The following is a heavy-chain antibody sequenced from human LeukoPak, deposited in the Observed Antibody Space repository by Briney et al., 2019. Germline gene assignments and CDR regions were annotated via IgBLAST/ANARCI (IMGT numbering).Heavy chain of an antibody. CDR3: ARDYYGDYVFDY. V-gene: IGHV3-7*01. CDR1: GVTFSSYW. CDR2: IKQDGSEK. J-gene: IGHJ4*02. Sequence: GGSLRLSCAASGVTFSSYWMSWVRQAPGKGLEWVANIKQDGSEKYYVDSVKGRFTISRDNAKNSLYLQMNSLRAEDTAVYYCARDYYGDYVFDYWGQGTLVTVSS. D-gene: IGHD4-17*01.